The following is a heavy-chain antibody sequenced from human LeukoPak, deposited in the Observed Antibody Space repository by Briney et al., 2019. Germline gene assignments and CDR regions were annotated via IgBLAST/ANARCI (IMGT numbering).Heavy chain of an antibody. D-gene: IGHD7-27*01. V-gene: IGHV4-39*07. J-gene: IGHJ6*03. CDR3: ARVVTGKNYYYYYMDV. Sequence: SETLSLTCTVSGGSISSSSYYWGWIRQPPGKGLEWIGSIYYSGSTYYNPSLKSRVTISVDTSKNQFSLKLSSVTAADTAVYYCARVVTGKNYYYYYMDVWGKGTTVTISS. CDR2: IYYSGST. CDR1: GGSISSSSYY.